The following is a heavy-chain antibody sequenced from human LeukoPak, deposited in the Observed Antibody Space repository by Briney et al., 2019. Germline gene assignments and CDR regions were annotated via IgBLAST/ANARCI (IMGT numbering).Heavy chain of an antibody. J-gene: IGHJ3*02. CDR3: ARGRGEVVVAAWDAFDI. Sequence: SETLSLTCTVSGGSISSYYWSWIRQPPGQGLEWIAYVYYSGSTNYSPSLKSRVTISIDTSKNQFSLRLSSVTAADTAVYYCARGRGEVVVAAWDAFDIWGQGTMVTVSS. CDR2: VYYSGST. CDR1: GGSISSYY. V-gene: IGHV4-59*08. D-gene: IGHD2-15*01.